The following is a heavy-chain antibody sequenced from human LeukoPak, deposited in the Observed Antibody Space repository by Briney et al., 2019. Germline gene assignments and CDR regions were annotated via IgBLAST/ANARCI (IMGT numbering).Heavy chain of an antibody. Sequence: GGFLRLSCAASGFTFSSHSMNWVRQAPGKGLEWVSYISSSSSTIYYADSVKGRFTISRDNAKNSLYLQMNSLRAEDTAVYYCARVTMVRGVISDYWGQGTLVTVSS. CDR2: ISSSSSTI. CDR3: ARVTMVRGVISDY. D-gene: IGHD3-10*01. V-gene: IGHV3-48*04. J-gene: IGHJ4*02. CDR1: GFTFSSHS.